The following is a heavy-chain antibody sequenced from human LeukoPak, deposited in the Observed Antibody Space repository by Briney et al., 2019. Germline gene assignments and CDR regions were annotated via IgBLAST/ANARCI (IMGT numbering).Heavy chain of an antibody. V-gene: IGHV4-34*01. CDR2: INHSGST. CDR1: GGSFSGYY. Sequence: PSETLSLTCAVYGGSFSGYYWSWIRQPPGKGLEWIGEINHSGSTNYNPSLKSRVTISVDTSKNQFSLRLSSVTAADTAVYYCARSRWIQLWLDYWGQGTLVTVSS. CDR3: ARSRWIQLWLDY. D-gene: IGHD5-18*01. J-gene: IGHJ4*02.